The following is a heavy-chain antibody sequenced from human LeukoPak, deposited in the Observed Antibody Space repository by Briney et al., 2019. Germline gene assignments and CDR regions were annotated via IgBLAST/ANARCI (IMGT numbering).Heavy chain of an antibody. CDR1: GFSLSTSGMC. J-gene: IGHJ3*01. CDR2: IDWDDDK. Sequence: SGPTHSYPTQTLTLTCTFSGFSLSTSGMCVSWIRQPPGKALEWLARIDWDDDKYYSTSLKTRLTISKDTSKNQVVLTMTNMDTVATATYYCARIKIAGDYGRSAFGVWGQGTVVTVSS. CDR3: ARIKIAGDYGRSAFGV. V-gene: IGHV2-70*11. D-gene: IGHD4-17*01.